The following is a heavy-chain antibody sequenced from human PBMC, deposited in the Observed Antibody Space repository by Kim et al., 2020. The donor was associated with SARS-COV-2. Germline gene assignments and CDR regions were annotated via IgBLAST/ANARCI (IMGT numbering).Heavy chain of an antibody. Sequence: GTPTDAQGFTGRFVFSLDTSVSTAYLQISSLKAEDTAVYYCARGEGWFDPWGQGTLVTVSS. J-gene: IGHJ5*02. V-gene: IGHV7-4-1*02. CDR2: GTP. CDR3: ARGEGWFDP.